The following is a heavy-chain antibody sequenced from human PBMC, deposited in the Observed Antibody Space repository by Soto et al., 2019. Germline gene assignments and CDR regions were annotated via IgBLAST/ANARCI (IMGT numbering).Heavy chain of an antibody. V-gene: IGHV3-48*01. CDR3: ARANYYGSPGDFDY. Sequence: GGSLRLSCAASGFTFSSYSMNWVRQAPGKGLEWVSYISSSSITIYYADSVKGRFTISRDNAKNSLYLQMNSLRAEDTAVYYCARANYYGSPGDFDYWGQGTLVTVSS. J-gene: IGHJ4*02. CDR1: GFTFSSYS. CDR2: ISSSSITI. D-gene: IGHD3-10*01.